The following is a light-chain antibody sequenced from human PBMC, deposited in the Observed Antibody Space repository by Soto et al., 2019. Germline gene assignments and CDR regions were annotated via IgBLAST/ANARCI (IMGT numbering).Light chain of an antibody. V-gene: IGKV3-20*01. CDR2: GAS. Sequence: EIVLTQSPGTLSLSPGERATLSCRASQSVSRSNFAWYQQKPGQAPRLLIYGASSRATGIPDRFSGAGSGTDCTLNINRLEPEDFAVYYCQHYDTSLTFGGGTKVEL. CDR1: QSVSRSN. J-gene: IGKJ4*01. CDR3: QHYDTSLT.